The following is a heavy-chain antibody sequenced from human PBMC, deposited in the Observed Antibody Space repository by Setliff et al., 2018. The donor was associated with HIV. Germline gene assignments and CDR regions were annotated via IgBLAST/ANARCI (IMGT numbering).Heavy chain of an antibody. V-gene: IGHV4-61*09. Sequence: PSETLSLTCTVSGGSIRTGNYYWNWIRQPAGKGLEWIGHIHTTGSTNYNPSLRSRVTISVDTSKNHFSLRLSSVTAADTAVYYCARVPSARYYDSSGYYRYWGQGTLVTVSS. CDR2: IHTTGST. CDR3: ARVPSARYYDSSGYYRY. J-gene: IGHJ4*02. CDR1: GGSIRTGNYY. D-gene: IGHD3-22*01.